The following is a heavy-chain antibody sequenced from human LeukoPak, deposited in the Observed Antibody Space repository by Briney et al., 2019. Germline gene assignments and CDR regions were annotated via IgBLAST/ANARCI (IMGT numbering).Heavy chain of an antibody. D-gene: IGHD6-19*01. CDR1: EFAFSVYE. Sequence: GGSLRLSCAASEFAFSVYEMYWVRQAPGKGLEWVSYISSSGGTRYYADSVKGRFTISRDNAKNSLYLQMNSLRAEDTAVYYCTTLTVASSFDYWGQGALVIVSS. V-gene: IGHV3-48*03. CDR2: ISSSGGTR. CDR3: TTLTVASSFDY. J-gene: IGHJ4*02.